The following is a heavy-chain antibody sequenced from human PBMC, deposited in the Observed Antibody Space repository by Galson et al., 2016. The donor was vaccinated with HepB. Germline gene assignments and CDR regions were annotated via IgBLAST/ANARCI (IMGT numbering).Heavy chain of an antibody. CDR2: INSNGNST. D-gene: IGHD2-2*01. CDR3: ARGGYCSSTSCYGYYYYYMDV. Sequence: SLRLSCAASGFTFSNYWMHWVRQAPGKGLVWVSRINSNGNSTSYADSVKGRFTISRDNAKNTLYLQMNNPRAEDTAVYYCARGGYCSSTSCYGYYYYYMDVWGKGTTVTVSS. CDR1: GFTFSNYW. J-gene: IGHJ6*03. V-gene: IGHV3-74*01.